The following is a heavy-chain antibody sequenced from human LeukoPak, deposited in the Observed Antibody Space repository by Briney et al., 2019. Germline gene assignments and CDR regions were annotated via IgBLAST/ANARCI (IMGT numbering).Heavy chain of an antibody. J-gene: IGHJ4*02. D-gene: IGHD2-15*01. CDR1: GYTFTGYY. CDR2: INPNSGGT. Sequence: ASVKVSCKASGYTFTGYYMHWVRKAPGQGLERMGWINPNSGGTNYAQKFQGRVTMTRDTSISTAYMELSRLRSDDTAVYYCARDFCSGGSCYSRFDYWGQGTLVTVSS. CDR3: ARDFCSGGSCYSRFDY. V-gene: IGHV1-2*02.